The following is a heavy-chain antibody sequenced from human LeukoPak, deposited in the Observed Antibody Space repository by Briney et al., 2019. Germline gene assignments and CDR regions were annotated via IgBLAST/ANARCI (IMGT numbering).Heavy chain of an antibody. D-gene: IGHD3-22*01. CDR2: IIPILGIA. CDR1: GGTFSSYA. J-gene: IGHJ6*02. CDR3: ARGYYDSSGYPYYYYGMDV. V-gene: IGHV1-69*10. Sequence: SVKVSCKASGGTFSSYAISWVRQAPGQGLEWMGGIIPILGIANYAQKFQGRVTITADKSTSTAYMELSSLRSEDTAVYYCARGYYDSSGYPYYYYGMDVWGRGTTVTVSS.